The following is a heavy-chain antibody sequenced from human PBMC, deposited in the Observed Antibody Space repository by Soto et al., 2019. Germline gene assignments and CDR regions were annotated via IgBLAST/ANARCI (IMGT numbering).Heavy chain of an antibody. CDR1: GFTVSSNY. CDR3: ARDSSGSWSYYGMDV. Sequence: GVLRLSCAASGFTVSSNYMSSVRQAPGKRLEWVSVIYSDGTTCYGDSVKGRFTISRYKAKNMLYLQKNSLSAEDTAVYYRARDSSGSWSYYGMDVWGQGTTVTVSS. V-gene: IGHV3-53*01. J-gene: IGHJ6*02. D-gene: IGHD3-10*01. CDR2: IYSDGTT.